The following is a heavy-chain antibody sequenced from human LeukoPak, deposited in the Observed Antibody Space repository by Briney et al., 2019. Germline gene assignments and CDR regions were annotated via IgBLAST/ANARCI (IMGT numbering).Heavy chain of an antibody. Sequence: GGSLRLSCAASGFTFSSYAMHWVRQAPGKGLEWVAVISYDGSNKYDADSVKGRFTISRDNSKNTLYLQMNSLRAADTAVYYCARISWELLQNAFDIWGQGTMVTVSS. D-gene: IGHD1-26*01. V-gene: IGHV3-30-3*01. J-gene: IGHJ3*02. CDR3: ARISWELLQNAFDI. CDR1: GFTFSSYA. CDR2: ISYDGSNK.